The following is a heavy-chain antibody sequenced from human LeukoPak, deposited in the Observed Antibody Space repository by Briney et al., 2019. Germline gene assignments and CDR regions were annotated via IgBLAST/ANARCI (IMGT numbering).Heavy chain of an antibody. V-gene: IGHV4-59*01. CDR2: IYYSGRT. CDR1: GGSISSYY. Sequence: SETLSLTCSVSGGSISSYYWNWLRQPPGKGLEWIGYIYYSGRTNYNPSLKSRVTISVDTSKNQFSLKLSSVTAADTAVYYCAGRLWRRDGYNLSAFDIWGQGTMVTVSS. J-gene: IGHJ3*02. D-gene: IGHD5-24*01. CDR3: AGRLWRRDGYNLSAFDI.